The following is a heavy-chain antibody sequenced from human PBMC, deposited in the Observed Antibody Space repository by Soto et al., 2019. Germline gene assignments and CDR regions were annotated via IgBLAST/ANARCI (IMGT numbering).Heavy chain of an antibody. V-gene: IGHV4-31*03. J-gene: IGHJ4*02. CDR3: ARLGVAAGGRLRDLYFDY. Sequence: TSETLSLTCTVSGGSISSGGYYWSWIRQHPGKGLEWIGYIYYSGSTYYNPSLKSRVTISVDTSKNQFSLKLSSVTAADTAVYYCARLGVAAGGRLRDLYFDYWGQGTLVTVSS. CDR1: GGSISSGGYY. D-gene: IGHD6-25*01. CDR2: IYYSGST.